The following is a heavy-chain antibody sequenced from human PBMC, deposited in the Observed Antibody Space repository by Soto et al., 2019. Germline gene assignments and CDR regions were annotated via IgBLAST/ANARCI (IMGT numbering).Heavy chain of an antibody. Sequence: QVQLVQSGAEVKKPGSSVKVSCKASGGTFSNYAITWVRQAPGQGLEWMGGIIPIFGTTNYAQKFQGRVTITADESTTTASMELSSLGSEDTAVYYCAKDGGRDGYFGNWFDPWGQGTLVTVSS. J-gene: IGHJ5*02. CDR2: IIPIFGTT. D-gene: IGHD5-12*01. CDR1: GGTFSNYA. CDR3: AKDGGRDGYFGNWFDP. V-gene: IGHV1-69*12.